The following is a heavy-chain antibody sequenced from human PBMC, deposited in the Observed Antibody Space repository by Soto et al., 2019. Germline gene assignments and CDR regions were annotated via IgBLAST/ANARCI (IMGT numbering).Heavy chain of an antibody. Sequence: EVQLLESGGGLVQPGGSLRLSCAASGFSFSSYGMSWVRQAPGKGPEWVATILAVDGITDYADAVRGRFTISRDNSENMLHLQMNGLRAEDTAVYYCAKWAGTYGDYARYFHYWGQGTLVTVSS. V-gene: IGHV3-23*01. CDR2: ILAVDGIT. CDR3: AKWAGTYGDYARYFHY. D-gene: IGHD4-17*01. J-gene: IGHJ1*01. CDR1: GFSFSSYG.